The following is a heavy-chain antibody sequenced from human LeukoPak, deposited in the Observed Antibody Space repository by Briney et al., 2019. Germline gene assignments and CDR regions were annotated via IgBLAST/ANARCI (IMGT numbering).Heavy chain of an antibody. CDR2: IYYSGST. V-gene: IGHV4-59*01. CDR3: ARYSIVDGSPFDY. Sequence: SETLSLTCTVSGGSISSYYWSWIRQPPGKGLGWIGYIYYSGSTNYNPSLKSRVTISVDTSKNQFSLKLSSVTAADTAVYYCARYSIVDGSPFDYWGQGTLVTVSS. CDR1: GGSISSYY. J-gene: IGHJ4*02. D-gene: IGHD1-26*01.